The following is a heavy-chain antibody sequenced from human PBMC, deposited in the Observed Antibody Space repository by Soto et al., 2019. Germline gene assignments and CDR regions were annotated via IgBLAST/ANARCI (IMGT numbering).Heavy chain of an antibody. CDR2: IYYSGST. D-gene: IGHD3-3*01. V-gene: IGHV4-59*08. J-gene: IGHJ4*02. CDR1: GGSISSYY. Sequence: PSETLSLTCTVSGGSISSYYWSWIRQPPGKGLEWIGYIYYSGSTNYNPSLKSRVTISVDTSKNQFSLKLSSVTAADTAVYYCARHGNDFWSGYPFDYWGQGTLVTVSS. CDR3: ARHGNDFWSGYPFDY.